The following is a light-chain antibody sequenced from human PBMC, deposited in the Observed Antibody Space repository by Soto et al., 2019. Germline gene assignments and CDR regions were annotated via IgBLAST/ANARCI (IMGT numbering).Light chain of an antibody. CDR2: GSS. J-gene: IGKJ2*01. V-gene: IGKV3-20*01. Sequence: EVVLTQSPGTLSLSPGERATLSCRASQSVSGNYLAWYQQKAGQSPRLLIYGSSDRAAGIPDRFSGSGSGTDFTLTISRVEPEDFAVYYCQQYGSSPPYTFGQGTKLEIK. CDR3: QQYGSSPPYT. CDR1: QSVSGNY.